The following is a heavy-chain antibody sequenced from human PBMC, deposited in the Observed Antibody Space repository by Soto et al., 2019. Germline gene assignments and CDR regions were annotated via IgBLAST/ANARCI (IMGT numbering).Heavy chain of an antibody. CDR3: ARGRDYYDSSGYSDGFDY. CDR1: GFTFSSYA. V-gene: IGHV3-30-3*01. Sequence: QVQLVESGGGVVQPGRSLRLSCAASGFTFSSYAMHWVRQAPGKGLEWVAVISYDGSNKYYADSVKGRFTISRDNSKNTLYLQMNSLRAEDTAVYYCARGRDYYDSSGYSDGFDYWGQGTLVTVSS. D-gene: IGHD3-22*01. CDR2: ISYDGSNK. J-gene: IGHJ4*02.